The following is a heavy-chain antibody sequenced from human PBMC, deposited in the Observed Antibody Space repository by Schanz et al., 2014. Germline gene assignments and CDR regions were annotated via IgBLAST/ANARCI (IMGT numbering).Heavy chain of an antibody. J-gene: IGHJ4*02. V-gene: IGHV3-7*01. CDR3: VREESYYGAGSYRY. D-gene: IGHD3-10*01. CDR2: INLDGSGK. Sequence: EVQLVESGGGLVQPGGSLRLSCAASGFTFTNYWMTWVRQAPGKGLEWVANINLDGSGKIYLGFVRGRFAIYRDDAQNSVYLQMNSLRAEDTSVYHCVREESYYGAGSYRYWGPGTLVTVSS. CDR1: GFTFTNYW.